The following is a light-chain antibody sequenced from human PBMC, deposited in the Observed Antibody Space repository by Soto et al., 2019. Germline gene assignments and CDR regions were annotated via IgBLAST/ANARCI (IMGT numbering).Light chain of an antibody. Sequence: QSALTQPASVSGSPGQSITISCTGTSSDVGGYNYVSWYQQRPGTAPKLMIYDVSNRPSGVSNRFSGSKSGNTASLTISGLHAEDEADYYCSSYTSISTLYVFGTGTKLTVL. J-gene: IGLJ1*01. CDR2: DVS. CDR1: SSDVGGYNY. V-gene: IGLV2-14*01. CDR3: SSYTSISTLYV.